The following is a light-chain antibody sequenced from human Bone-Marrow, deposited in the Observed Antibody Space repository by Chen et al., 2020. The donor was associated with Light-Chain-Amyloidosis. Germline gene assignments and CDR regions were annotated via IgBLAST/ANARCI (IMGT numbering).Light chain of an antibody. J-gene: IGLJ3*02. Sequence: SYVLTQPSSVSVAPGQTATIACGGNNIGSTSVHWYQQTPGQAPLLVVYDDSDRPSGIPERLSGHNCGSTATLTSSRVEAADEADYHCQVWDMSRARPVFGGVTKLTVL. CDR3: QVWDMSRARPV. V-gene: IGLV3-21*02. CDR1: NIGSTS. CDR2: DDS.